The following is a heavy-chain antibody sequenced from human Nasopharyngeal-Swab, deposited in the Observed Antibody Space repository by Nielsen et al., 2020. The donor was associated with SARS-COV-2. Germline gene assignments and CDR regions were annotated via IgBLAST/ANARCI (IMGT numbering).Heavy chain of an antibody. D-gene: IGHD5-12*01. Sequence: ASVKVSCKASGYTFTSYYMHWVRQAPGQGLEWMGIINPSGGSTSYAQKFQGRVTMTRDTSTSTVYMELSSLRSEDTAMYYCAGDDGQYGGYGAYWGQGTLVTVSS. V-gene: IGHV1-46*01. CDR2: INPSGGST. J-gene: IGHJ4*02. CDR3: AGDDGQYGGYGAY. CDR1: GYTFTSYY.